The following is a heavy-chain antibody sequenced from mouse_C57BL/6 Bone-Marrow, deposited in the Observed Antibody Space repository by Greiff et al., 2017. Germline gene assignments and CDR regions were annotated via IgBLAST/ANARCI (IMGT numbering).Heavy chain of an antibody. CDR3: ARQDYYGSSPCSY. Sequence: QVQLQQPGAELVKPGASVQISCKASGYAFGSYWLNWVKPRPGRGLEWIGPLYPGDGDANSTGNVNGKAKLTADKSSSTAYMQLSSLTSEDSAVYFCARQDYYGSSPCSYWGQGTLVTVAA. D-gene: IGHD1-1*01. V-gene: IGHV1-80*01. CDR1: GYAFGSYW. J-gene: IGHJ3*01. CDR2: LYPGDGDA.